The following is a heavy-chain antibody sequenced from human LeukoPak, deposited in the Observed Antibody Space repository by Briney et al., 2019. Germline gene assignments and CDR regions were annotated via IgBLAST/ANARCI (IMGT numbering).Heavy chain of an antibody. CDR3: AGGPAAAGSSFYYYMDV. CDR2: INPNSGGT. D-gene: IGHD6-13*01. J-gene: IGHJ6*03. Sequence: ASVKVSCKASGYTFSGYYMHWVRQAPGQGLEWMGWINPNSGGTNYAQKFQGRVTMTRDTSIGTAYVELSSLTSDDTAVYFCAGGPAAAGSSFYYYMDVWGKGTTVTVSS. V-gene: IGHV1-2*02. CDR1: GYTFSGYY.